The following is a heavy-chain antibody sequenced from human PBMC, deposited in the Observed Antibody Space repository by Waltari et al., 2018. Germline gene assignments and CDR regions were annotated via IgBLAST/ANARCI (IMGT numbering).Heavy chain of an antibody. V-gene: IGHV4-39*01. CDR2: IYYSGST. D-gene: IGHD2-2*01. CDR3: ARRVVVVPAAMKGWFDP. CDR1: GGSISSGSYY. Sequence: QLQLQESGPGLVKPSETLSLTCTVPGGSISSGSYYWGWIRPPPGKGLGWIGSIYYSGSTYYNPTLKSRDTISGDTSKNQFSLKLSSVTAADTAVYYCARRVVVVPAAMKGWFDPWGQGTLVTVSS. J-gene: IGHJ5*02.